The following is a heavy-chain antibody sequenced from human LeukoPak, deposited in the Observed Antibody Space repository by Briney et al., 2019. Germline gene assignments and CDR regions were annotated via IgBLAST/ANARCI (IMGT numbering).Heavy chain of an antibody. D-gene: IGHD4-17*01. CDR1: GGSFSGYY. V-gene: IGHV4-34*01. Sequence: SETLSLTCAVYGGSFSGYYWSWIRQPPGKGLEWIGEINHSGSTNYNPSLESRVTISVDTSKNQFSLKLSSVTAADTAVYYCARALYGDYPPDYWGQGTLVTVSS. CDR2: INHSGST. CDR3: ARALYGDYPPDY. J-gene: IGHJ4*02.